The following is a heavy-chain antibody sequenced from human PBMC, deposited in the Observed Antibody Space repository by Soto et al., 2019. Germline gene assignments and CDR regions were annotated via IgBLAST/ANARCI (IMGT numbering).Heavy chain of an antibody. CDR2: IIPLFGAA. V-gene: IGHV1-69*01. CDR3: ASFDFGSRSRRRDYYNYGMDV. CDR1: GGTFSSYG. J-gene: IGHJ6*02. D-gene: IGHD3-10*01. Sequence: QVQLVQSGAEVKKPGSSVKVSCKASGGTFSSYGISWMRQAPGQGLEWMGGIIPLFGAANYSHRFQGRVTITADESTSTAYMKLSSLRSEDTAFYFCASFDFGSRSRRRDYYNYGMDVWGLGTTVTVSS.